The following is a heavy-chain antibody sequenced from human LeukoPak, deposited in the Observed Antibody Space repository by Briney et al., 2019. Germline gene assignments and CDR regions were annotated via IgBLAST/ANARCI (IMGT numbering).Heavy chain of an antibody. V-gene: IGHV5-51*01. CDR1: GYRLISYW. D-gene: IGHD6-19*01. Sequence: GESLKISCKGSGYRLISYWIGWVRQMPGKGLEGMGIIYPGDSDTRYSPSFQGQVTISADKSISTAYLQWSSLKASDTAMYYCARWDSGWYGHYWGQGTLVTVSS. CDR2: IYPGDSDT. J-gene: IGHJ4*02. CDR3: ARWDSGWYGHY.